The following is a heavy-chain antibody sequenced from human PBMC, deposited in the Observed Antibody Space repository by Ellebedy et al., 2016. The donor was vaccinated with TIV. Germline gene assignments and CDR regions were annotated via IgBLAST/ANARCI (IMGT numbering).Heavy chain of an antibody. CDR1: GFTFSSYG. V-gene: IGHV3-33*01. CDR2: IWNDGNDR. D-gene: IGHD1-26*01. Sequence: GGSLRLXXAASGFTFSSYGMHWVRQAPGRGLEWVAIIWNDGNDRYYADSVKGRFTISRDNSKDTLYLQMNSLRAEDTAVYYCARSGSSFQYYYMDVWGKGTTVTVSS. J-gene: IGHJ6*03. CDR3: ARSGSSFQYYYMDV.